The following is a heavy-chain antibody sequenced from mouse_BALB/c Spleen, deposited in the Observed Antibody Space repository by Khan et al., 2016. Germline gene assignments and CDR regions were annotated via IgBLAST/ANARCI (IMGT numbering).Heavy chain of an antibody. V-gene: IGHV1-9*01. Sequence: QVQLKQSGAELMKPGASVKISCKATGYTFSSYWIEWVKQRPGHGLEWIGEILPGSGSTNYNEKFKGKATFTADTSSNTAYMQLSSLTSEDSAVSYCARFGYGLGFDVWGAGTTVTVSS. CDR3: ARFGYGLGFDV. CDR2: ILPGSGST. CDR1: GYTFSSYW. J-gene: IGHJ1*01. D-gene: IGHD2-2*01.